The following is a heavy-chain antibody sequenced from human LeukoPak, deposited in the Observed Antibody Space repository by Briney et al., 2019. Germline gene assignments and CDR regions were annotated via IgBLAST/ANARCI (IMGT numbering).Heavy chain of an antibody. J-gene: IGHJ3*02. Sequence: GGSLRLSCAASGFTFSSYSMDWVRQAPGKGLEWVSSISSSSSYIYYADSVKGRFTISRDNAKNSLYLQMNSLRAVDTAVYYCARGHYGSGIHQGAFDIWGQGTIVTVSS. CDR1: GFTFSSYS. CDR3: ARGHYGSGIHQGAFDI. CDR2: ISSSSSYI. D-gene: IGHD3-10*01. V-gene: IGHV3-21*01.